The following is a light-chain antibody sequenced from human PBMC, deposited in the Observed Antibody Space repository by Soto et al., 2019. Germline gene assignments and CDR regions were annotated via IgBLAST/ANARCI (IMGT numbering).Light chain of an antibody. CDR2: DAS. CDR1: QTISTW. J-gene: IGKJ2*01. V-gene: IGKV1-5*01. CDR3: QQYTNTNNPWM. Sequence: DIQVTHSPPTLSPSVGDSVTITCRASQTISTWMAWYQHKPGKAPXLLVYDASTLQSGVASRFSGSRSWTEFPFIISGLQPDDSATYYCQQYTNTNNPWMFGQGTKLDI.